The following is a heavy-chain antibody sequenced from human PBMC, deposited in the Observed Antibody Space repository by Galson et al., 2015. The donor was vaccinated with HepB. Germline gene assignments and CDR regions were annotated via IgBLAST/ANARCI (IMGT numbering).Heavy chain of an antibody. CDR3: TRLDDILTGYYNL. CDR1: GGSFSGYY. CDR2: INHRGGT. V-gene: IGHV4-34*01. Sequence: ETLSLTCAVYGGSFSGYYWSWIRQPPGKGLEWIGEINHRGGTKSNPSLKSRVTISVDTSKNQFSLRLRSVTAADTAVYYCTRLDDILTGYYNLWGQGTLVTVSS. D-gene: IGHD3-9*01. J-gene: IGHJ4*02.